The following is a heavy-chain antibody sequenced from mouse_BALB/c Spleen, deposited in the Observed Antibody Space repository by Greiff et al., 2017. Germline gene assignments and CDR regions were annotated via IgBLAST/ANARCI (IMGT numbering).Heavy chain of an antibody. CDR2: INPYNDGT. CDR1: GYTFTSYV. V-gene: IGHV1-14*01. D-gene: IGHD2-3*01. Sequence: VQLQQSGPELVKPGASVKMSCKASGYTFTSYVMHWVKQKPGQGLEWIGYINPYNDGTKYNEKFKGKATLTSDKSSSTAYMELSSLTSEDAAVYYCTRWFYDSYYWFAYWGQGTLVTVSA. J-gene: IGHJ3*01. CDR3: TRWFYDSYYWFAY.